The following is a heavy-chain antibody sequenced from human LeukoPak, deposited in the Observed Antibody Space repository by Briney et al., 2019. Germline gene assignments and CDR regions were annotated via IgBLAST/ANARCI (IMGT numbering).Heavy chain of an antibody. CDR3: ASPPPYDYVWGSYHYYYYMDV. V-gene: IGHV1-69*13. Sequence: SVKVSCKASGGTFSSYAVSWVRQAPGQGLEWMGGIIPIFGTANYAQKFQGRVTITADESTSTAYMELSSLRSEDTAVYYCASPPPYDYVWGSYHYYYYMDVWGKGTTVTVSS. CDR1: GGTFSSYA. D-gene: IGHD3-16*02. J-gene: IGHJ6*03. CDR2: IIPIFGTA.